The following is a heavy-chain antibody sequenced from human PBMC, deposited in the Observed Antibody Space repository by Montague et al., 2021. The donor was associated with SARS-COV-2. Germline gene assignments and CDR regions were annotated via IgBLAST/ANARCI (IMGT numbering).Heavy chain of an antibody. J-gene: IGHJ6*02. Sequence: SETLSLTCTVSGYSISSCYYWCWIRQPPGKVLEWIWSIYHSGSTYYNPSLKSRVTISVDTSKNQFSLKLSSVTAADTAVYYCAVNSNCYYYYGMDAWGQGTTVTVSS. V-gene: IGHV4-38-2*02. D-gene: IGHD4-11*01. CDR2: IYHSGST. CDR1: GYSISSCYY. CDR3: AVNSNCYYYYGMDA.